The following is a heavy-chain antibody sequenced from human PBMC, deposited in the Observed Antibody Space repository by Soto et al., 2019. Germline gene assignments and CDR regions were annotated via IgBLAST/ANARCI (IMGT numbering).Heavy chain of an antibody. CDR2: IVVNSGNT. Sequence: ASVKVSCKASGFTFSYSAVQWVRQARGQRLEWIGWIVVNSGNTNLAQKFQERVTITRDKSTNTAYMELSGLRSEDTALYYCARAPLPYYDFWSGYLYYYYGMDVWGQGTTVTVSS. D-gene: IGHD3-3*01. J-gene: IGHJ6*02. CDR1: GFTFSYSA. CDR3: ARAPLPYYDFWSGYLYYYYGMDV. V-gene: IGHV1-58*01.